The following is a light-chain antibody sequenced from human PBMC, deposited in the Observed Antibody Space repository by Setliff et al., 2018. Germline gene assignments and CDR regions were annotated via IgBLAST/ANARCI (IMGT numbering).Light chain of an antibody. CDR1: SSDVGAYSN. V-gene: IGLV2-14*01. J-gene: IGLJ1*01. CDR3: SSYTSPIPRV. CDR2: EVS. Sequence: QSALTQPASVSGSPGQSITLSCAGTSSDVGAYSNVSWYQQYPGKAPKLMISEVSNRPSRVSYRFSGSKSGNTASLTISGLKAEDEAYYYCSSYTSPIPRVFGTGTKVTVL.